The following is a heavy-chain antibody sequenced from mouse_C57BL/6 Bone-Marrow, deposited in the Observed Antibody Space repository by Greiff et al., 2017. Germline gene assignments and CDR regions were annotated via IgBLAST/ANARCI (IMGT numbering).Heavy chain of an antibody. J-gene: IGHJ4*01. CDR2: IDPSDSYT. D-gene: IGHD1-1*01. CDR3: ARDYADAMDY. Sequence: VQLQQPGAELVMPGASVKLSCKASGYTFTSYWMHWVKQRPGQGLEWIGEIDPSDSYTNYNQKFKGKSTLTVDKSSSTASMQLSSLTSEDSAVYYCARDYADAMDYWGQGTSVTVSS. V-gene: IGHV1-69*01. CDR1: GYTFTSYW.